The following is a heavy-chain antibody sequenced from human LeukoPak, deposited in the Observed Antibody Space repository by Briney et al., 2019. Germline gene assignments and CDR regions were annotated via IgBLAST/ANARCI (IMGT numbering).Heavy chain of an antibody. CDR2: INPSGAST. Sequence: ASVKVSSKASGYTFTSYYMHWVRQAPGQGLEWMGIINPSGASTGYAQKFQGRVTMTWDTSTTTVYMELSSLRSEDTAVYYCARFSSNWYSSFDYWGQGTLVTVSS. D-gene: IGHD6-13*01. J-gene: IGHJ4*02. CDR3: ARFSSNWYSSFDY. CDR1: GYTFTSYY. V-gene: IGHV1-46*01.